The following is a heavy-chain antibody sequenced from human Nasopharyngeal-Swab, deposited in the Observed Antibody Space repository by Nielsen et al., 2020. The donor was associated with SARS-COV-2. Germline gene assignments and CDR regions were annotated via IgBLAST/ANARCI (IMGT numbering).Heavy chain of an antibody. CDR3: ANHYGSGSYYRTSMDV. V-gene: IGHV3-23*01. CDR2: ISGSGGST. CDR1: GFPFSSYA. Sequence: GSLKISCAASGFPFSSYAMSWVRQAPGKGLEWVSAISGSGGSTYYADSVKGRFTISRDNSKNTLYLQMNSLRAEDTAVYYCANHYGSGSYYRTSMDVWGQGTTVTVSS. D-gene: IGHD3-10*01. J-gene: IGHJ6*02.